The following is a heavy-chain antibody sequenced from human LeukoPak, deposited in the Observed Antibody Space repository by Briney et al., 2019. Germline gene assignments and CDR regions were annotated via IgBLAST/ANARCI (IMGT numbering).Heavy chain of an antibody. CDR3: ARLRFLEWLLEPGAFDI. D-gene: IGHD3-3*01. CDR2: IYPGDSDT. J-gene: IGHJ3*02. Sequence: GESLKISCKSSGYSFTSYWIDWVRQTPGKGLEWMGIIYPGDSDTRYSPSFQGQVTISADKSISTAYLQCSSLKASDTAMYYCARLRFLEWLLEPGAFDIWGQGTMVTVSS. CDR1: GYSFTSYW. V-gene: IGHV5-51*01.